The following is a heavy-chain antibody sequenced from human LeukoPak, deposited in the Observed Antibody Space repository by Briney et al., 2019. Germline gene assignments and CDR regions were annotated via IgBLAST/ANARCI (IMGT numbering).Heavy chain of an antibody. CDR1: GGSISSYY. J-gene: IGHJ5*02. CDR2: IYYSGST. V-gene: IGHV4-59*08. CDR3: ARTLKGWFDP. Sequence: PSETLSLTCTVSGGSISSYYWSWIRQPPGKGLEWIGYIYYSGSTNYNPSLKSRVTISVDTSKNQFSLKLSSVTAADTTVYYCARTLKGWFDPWGQGTLVTVSS.